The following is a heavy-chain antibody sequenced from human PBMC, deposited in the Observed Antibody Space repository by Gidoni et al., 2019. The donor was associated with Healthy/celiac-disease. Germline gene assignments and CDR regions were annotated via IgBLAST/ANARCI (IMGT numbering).Heavy chain of an antibody. CDR1: GGSISSYY. CDR3: ARSSGMGSWYYFDY. J-gene: IGHJ4*02. V-gene: IGHV4-59*08. Sequence: QVQLQESGPGLVKPSETLSLTCTVSGGSISSYYWSWIRQPPGKGLEWIGYIYYSGSTNYNPSLKSRVTISVDTSKNQFSLKLSSVTAADTAVYYCARSSGMGSWYYFDYWGQGTLVTVSS. D-gene: IGHD6-13*01. CDR2: IYYSGST.